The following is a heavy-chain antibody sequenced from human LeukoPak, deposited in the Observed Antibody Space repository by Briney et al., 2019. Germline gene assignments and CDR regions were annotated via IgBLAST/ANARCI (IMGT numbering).Heavy chain of an antibody. J-gene: IGHJ5*02. CDR1: GGSFSGYY. CDR3: ARVYRRLRSPSQPGYNWFDP. D-gene: IGHD3-16*01. Sequence: SETLSLTCAVYGGSFSGYYWSWIRQPPGKGLEWIGEINHSGSTNYNPSLKSRVTISVDTSENQFSLKLSSVTAADTAVYYCARVYRRLRSPSQPGYNWFDPWGQGTLVTVSS. CDR2: INHSGST. V-gene: IGHV4-34*01.